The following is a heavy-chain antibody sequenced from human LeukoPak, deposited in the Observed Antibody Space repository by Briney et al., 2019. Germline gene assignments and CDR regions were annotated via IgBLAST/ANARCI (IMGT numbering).Heavy chain of an antibody. CDR1: GGTFSSYA. J-gene: IGHJ3*02. D-gene: IGHD4-23*01. Sequence: GASVKVSCKASGGTFSSYAISWVRQAPGQGLEWMRRIIPILGIANYAQKFQGRVTITADKSTSTAYMELSSLRSEDTAVYYCARISSFGDNDAFDIWGQGTMVTVSS. V-gene: IGHV1-69*04. CDR3: ARISSFGDNDAFDI. CDR2: IIPILGIA.